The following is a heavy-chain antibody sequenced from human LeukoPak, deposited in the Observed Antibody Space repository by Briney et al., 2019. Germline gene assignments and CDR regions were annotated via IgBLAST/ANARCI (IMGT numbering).Heavy chain of an antibody. Sequence: SQTLSITCAVSGGSISSGGYSWSWIRQPPGKGLEWIGYIYHSGSTYYNPSLKSRVTISVDRSKNQFSLKLSSVTAADTAVYYCARDDYGMDVWGQGTTVTVSS. CDR3: ARDDYGMDV. CDR1: GGSISSGGYS. CDR2: IYHSGST. V-gene: IGHV4-30-2*01. J-gene: IGHJ6*02.